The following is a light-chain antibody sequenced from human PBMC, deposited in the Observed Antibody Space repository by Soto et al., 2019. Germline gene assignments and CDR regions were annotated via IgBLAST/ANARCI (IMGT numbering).Light chain of an antibody. CDR3: QQYGSSQWT. CDR1: QSVSSSY. CDR2: GAS. J-gene: IGKJ1*01. Sequence: EIVLTQSPGTLSLSPGERATLSCRASQSVSSSYLAWYQQKPGQAPRLLIYGASSRATGIPDRFSSSGSGTDFSLTISRLEPEDVAVYYCQQYGSSQWTFGQGTKVEIK. V-gene: IGKV3-20*01.